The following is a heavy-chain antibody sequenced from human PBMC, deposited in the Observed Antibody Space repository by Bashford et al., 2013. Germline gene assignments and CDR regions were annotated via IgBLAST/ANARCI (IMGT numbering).Heavy chain of an antibody. V-gene: IGHV4-39*01. J-gene: IGHJ4*02. Sequence: SETLSLTCTVPSGSISSRAYYWGWIRQPPGKGLEWIGNIYYSGSTYYNPSLQSRVTISVDTSKNQFSLKLTSVTAADTAVYYCARVVRANVAYSTTWHQGASSFQFDYWGQGTLVTVSS. CDR1: SGSISSRAYY. D-gene: IGHD5-18*01. CDR3: ARVVRANVAYSTTWHQGASSFQFDY. CDR2: IYYSGST.